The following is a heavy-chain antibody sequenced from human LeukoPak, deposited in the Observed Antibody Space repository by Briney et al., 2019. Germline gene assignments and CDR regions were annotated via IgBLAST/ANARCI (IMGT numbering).Heavy chain of an antibody. CDR2: IYHSGST. CDR1: GGSISSGGYY. V-gene: IGHV4-30-2*01. CDR3: ARDRNRDWGGTDYFDY. J-gene: IGHJ4*02. D-gene: IGHD7-27*01. Sequence: PSETLSLTCTVSGGSISSGGYYWSWIRQPPGKGLEWIGYIYHSGSTYYNPSLKSRVTISVDRSKNQFSLKLSSVTAADTAVYYCARDRNRDWGGTDYFDYWGRGTLVTVSS.